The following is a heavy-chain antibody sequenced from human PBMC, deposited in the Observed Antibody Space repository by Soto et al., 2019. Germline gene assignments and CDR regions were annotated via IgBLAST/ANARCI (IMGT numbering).Heavy chain of an antibody. J-gene: IGHJ4*02. D-gene: IGHD3-10*01. Sequence: PSETLSLTCAVYGGSFSGYYWSWIRQPPGKGLEWIGEINHSGSTNYNPSLKSRVTISVDTSKNQFSPKLSSVTATDTAVYYCARVKRVRGVLGSTLDYWGQGTLVTVSS. CDR1: GGSFSGYY. CDR2: INHSGST. CDR3: ARVKRVRGVLGSTLDY. V-gene: IGHV4-34*01.